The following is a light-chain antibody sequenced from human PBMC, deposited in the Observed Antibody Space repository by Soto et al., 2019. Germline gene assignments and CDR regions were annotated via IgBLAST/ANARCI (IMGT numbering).Light chain of an antibody. J-gene: IGLJ3*02. CDR1: RANIGAGYD. Sequence: QSVLTQPPSVSGAPGQRVTFSCTGSRANIGAGYDVHGYQQLPGTAPKLLIYGNSNRPSGVPDRFSGSKSGTSASLAITGLQAEDEADYSCQSYDSSLSGSVFGGGTKLTVL. CDR3: QSYDSSLSGSV. V-gene: IGLV1-40*01. CDR2: GNS.